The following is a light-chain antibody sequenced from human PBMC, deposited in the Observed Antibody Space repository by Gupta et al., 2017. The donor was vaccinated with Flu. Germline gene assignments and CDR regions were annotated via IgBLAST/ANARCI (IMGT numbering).Light chain of an antibody. J-gene: IGKJ2*01. CDR1: QSVSSW. Sequence: LXXXVGDRVTITCRASQSVSSWLAWYQQKPGKAPKLLIYKASSLERVVPSRFSGSGSGTEFTLTISSLQPDDFATYYCQQYYSIRTFGQGTKLEIK. CDR3: QQYYSIRT. V-gene: IGKV1-5*03. CDR2: KAS.